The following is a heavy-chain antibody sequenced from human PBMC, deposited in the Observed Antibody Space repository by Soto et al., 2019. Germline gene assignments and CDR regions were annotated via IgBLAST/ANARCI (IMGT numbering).Heavy chain of an antibody. V-gene: IGHV1-2*04. Sequence: VKVSCKASGYTFTGYYMHWVRQAPGQGLGWMGWINPNSGGTNYAQKFQGWVTMTRDTSISTAYMELSRLRSDDTAVYYCARDIRYFDWLSRAYYYGMDVWGQGTTVTVSS. CDR3: ARDIRYFDWLSRAYYYGMDV. D-gene: IGHD3-9*01. J-gene: IGHJ6*02. CDR1: GYTFTGYY. CDR2: INPNSGGT.